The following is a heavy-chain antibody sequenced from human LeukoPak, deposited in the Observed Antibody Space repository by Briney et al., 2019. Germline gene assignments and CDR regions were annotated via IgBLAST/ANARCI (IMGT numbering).Heavy chain of an antibody. CDR3: ARVELWNGYYSVNYNYYGMDV. CDR1: GYTFTGYY. Sequence: ASVKVSCKASGYTFTGYYMHWVRQAPGQGLEWMGRINPNSGGTNYAQKFQGRVTMTRDTSISTAYMELSRLTSDDTAVYYCARVELWNGYYSVNYNYYGMDVWGQGTTVTVSS. V-gene: IGHV1-2*06. J-gene: IGHJ6*02. D-gene: IGHD3-3*01. CDR2: INPNSGGT.